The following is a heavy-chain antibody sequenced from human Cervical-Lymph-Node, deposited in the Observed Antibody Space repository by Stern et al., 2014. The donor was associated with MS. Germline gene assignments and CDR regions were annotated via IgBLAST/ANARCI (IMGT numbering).Heavy chain of an antibody. CDR2: IYPGTSDT. J-gene: IGHJ5*02. CDR3: ARHGGPNWNHEAHNWFDP. CDR1: GFSFTTYW. Sequence: EVHLVESGAEVKEPGESLKISCKGSGFSFTTYWIGWVRQMPGKGLEWMGIIYPGTSDTRYSPSFQGQVTISADKSISTAYLQWSSLKASDSAMYYCARHGGPNWNHEAHNWFDPWGQGTLVTVSS. D-gene: IGHD1-14*01. V-gene: IGHV5-51*01.